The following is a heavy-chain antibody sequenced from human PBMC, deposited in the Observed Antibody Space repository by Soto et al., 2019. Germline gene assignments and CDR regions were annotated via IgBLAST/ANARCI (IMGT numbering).Heavy chain of an antibody. CDR2: IYRSGRT. J-gene: IGHJ4*02. CDR3: ARGQVVAAQH. Sequence: QLQLQESGSGLVKPSQTLSLTCAVSGGSISSGGYSWSWIRQPPGKGLEGIGYIYRSGRTYYKPSLESRVTISVDRSKNQFSLTLSSVTAADTAVYYCARGQVVAAQHWGQGTLVTVSS. V-gene: IGHV4-30-2*01. CDR1: GGSISSGGYS. D-gene: IGHD2-15*01.